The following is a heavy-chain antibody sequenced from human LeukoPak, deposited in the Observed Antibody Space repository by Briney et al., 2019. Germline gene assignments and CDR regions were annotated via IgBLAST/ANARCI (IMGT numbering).Heavy chain of an antibody. D-gene: IGHD3-22*01. CDR2: IIPIFGTA. Sequence: GASVKVSCKASGGTFSSYAISWVRQAPGQGLEWMGGIIPIFGTANYAQKFQGRVTITADESTSTAYMELSSLRSEDTAVYYCARDLDYYDSSGYYGGDYWGQGTLVTVSS. CDR3: ARDLDYYDSSGYYGGDY. J-gene: IGHJ4*02. V-gene: IGHV1-69*13. CDR1: GGTFSSYA.